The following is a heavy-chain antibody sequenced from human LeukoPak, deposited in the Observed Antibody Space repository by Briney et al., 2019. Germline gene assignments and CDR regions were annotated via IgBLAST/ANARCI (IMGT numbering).Heavy chain of an antibody. CDR2: IYYSGST. J-gene: IGHJ6*02. V-gene: IGHV4-59*01. CDR1: GGSISNYY. CDR3: ARDRGITMVRGVMDYYYYGMDV. Sequence: TSETLSLTCTVSGGSISNYYMNWIRQPPGKGLEWIGYIYYSGSTKYNPSLNSRVTISLNTSKNQFSLKLRSVTAADTAVYYCARDRGITMVRGVMDYYYYGMDVWGQGTTVTVSS. D-gene: IGHD3-10*01.